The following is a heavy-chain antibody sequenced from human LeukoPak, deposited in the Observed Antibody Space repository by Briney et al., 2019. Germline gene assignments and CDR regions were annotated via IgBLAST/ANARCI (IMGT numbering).Heavy chain of an antibody. CDR3: ARDRSPSGTSTGNLDF. J-gene: IGHJ4*02. CDR2: IYTSGST. Sequence: PSETLSLTCTVSGGSISSGSYYWSWIRQPAGKGLEWIGRIYTSGSTNYNPSLKSRVTISVDTSKNQFSLKLSSVTAADTAVYYCARDRSPSGTSTGNLDFWGQGTLVTVSS. V-gene: IGHV4-61*02. D-gene: IGHD1-26*01. CDR1: GGSISSGSYY.